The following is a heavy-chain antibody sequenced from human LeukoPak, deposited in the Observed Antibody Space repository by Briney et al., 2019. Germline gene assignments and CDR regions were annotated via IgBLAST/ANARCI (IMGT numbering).Heavy chain of an antibody. V-gene: IGHV1-2*02. Sequence: GASVKVSCKASGYTFTGYYMHWVRQAPGQGLEWMGWINPNSGGTNYAQKFQGRVTMTRDTSISTAYMELGRLRSDDTAVYYCARGLLWFGELSGMDVWGQGTTVTVSS. CDR1: GYTFTGYY. CDR2: INPNSGGT. J-gene: IGHJ6*02. D-gene: IGHD3-10*01. CDR3: ARGLLWFGELSGMDV.